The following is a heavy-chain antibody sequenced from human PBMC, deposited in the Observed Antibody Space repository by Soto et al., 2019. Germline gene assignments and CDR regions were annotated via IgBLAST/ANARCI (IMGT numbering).Heavy chain of an antibody. V-gene: IGHV1-46*01. D-gene: IGHD2-2*01. J-gene: IGHJ6*02. CDR3: ARDFLIVVVPAAPYGMDV. Sequence: GASVKVSCKASGYTFTSYYMHWVRQAPGQGLEWMGIINPSGGSTSYAQKFQGRVTMTRDTSTSTVYMEPSSLRSEDTAVYYCARDFLIVVVPAAPYGMDVWGQGTTVTVSS. CDR2: INPSGGST. CDR1: GYTFTSYY.